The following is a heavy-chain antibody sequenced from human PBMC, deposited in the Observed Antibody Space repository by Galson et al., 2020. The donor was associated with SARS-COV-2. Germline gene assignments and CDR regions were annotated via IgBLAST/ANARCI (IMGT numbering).Heavy chain of an antibody. V-gene: IGHV3-7*03. CDR1: GFTFSTYW. CDR3: ARGPYYYGSGTYHYFDN. J-gene: IGHJ4*02. CDR2: IKEDGSEK. Sequence: GESLKISCAASGFTFSTYWMSWVRQAPGKGLEWVANIKEDGSEKSYVDSVKGRFTISRDNGKNSVYLQMNSLRAEDTAVYYCARGPYYYGSGTYHYFDNWGQGTLVTVSS. D-gene: IGHD3-10*01.